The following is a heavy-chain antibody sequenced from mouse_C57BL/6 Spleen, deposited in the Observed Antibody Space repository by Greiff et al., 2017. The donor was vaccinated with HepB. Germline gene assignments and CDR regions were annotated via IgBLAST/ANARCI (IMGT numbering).Heavy chain of an antibody. CDR2: IYPGDGDT. D-gene: IGHD2-10*01. V-gene: IGHV1-82*01. Sequence: QVQLKQSGPELVKPGASVKISCKASGYAFSSSWMNWVKQRPGKGLEWIGRIYPGDGDTNYNGKFKGKATLTADKSSSTAYMQLSSLTSEDSAVYFCATFLLYYAMDYWGQGTSVTVSS. CDR3: ATFLLYYAMDY. CDR1: GYAFSSSW. J-gene: IGHJ4*01.